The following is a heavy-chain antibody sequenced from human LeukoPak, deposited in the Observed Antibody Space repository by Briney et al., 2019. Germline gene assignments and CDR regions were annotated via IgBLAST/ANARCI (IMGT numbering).Heavy chain of an antibody. D-gene: IGHD1-20*01. J-gene: IGHJ4*02. CDR2: IWYDGSNK. CDR1: GFTFSSYG. CDR3: ARELITKWSCGDY. Sequence: GGSLRLSCAASGFTFSSYGMHWVRQAPGKGLEWVAVIWYDGSNKYYADSVKGRFTISRDNSKNTLYLQMNSLRAEDTAVYYCARELITKWSCGDYWGQGTPVTVSP. V-gene: IGHV3-33*01.